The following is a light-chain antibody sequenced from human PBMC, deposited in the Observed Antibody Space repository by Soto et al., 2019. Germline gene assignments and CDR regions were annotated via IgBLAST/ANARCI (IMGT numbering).Light chain of an antibody. V-gene: IGKV3-20*01. J-gene: IGKJ1*01. CDR2: GAS. Sequence: EIVLTQSPGTLSLSPGDRATLSCRASQSLSSNYLAWYQQKRGQAPRLLIYGASNRATYIPDRFSGSGSGTEFALTITRLEPADFAVYFCQQYDTFPRTFGQGTKVEIQ. CDR1: QSLSSNY. CDR3: QQYDTFPRT.